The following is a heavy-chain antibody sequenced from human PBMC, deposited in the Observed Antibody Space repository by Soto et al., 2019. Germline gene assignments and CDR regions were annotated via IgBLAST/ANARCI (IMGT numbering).Heavy chain of an antibody. CDR3: AKWDYDSSGYSVFDY. V-gene: IGHV3-23*01. D-gene: IGHD3-22*01. CDR2: ISGSGGST. J-gene: IGHJ4*02. CDR1: GFTFSSYA. Sequence: LRLSCAASGFTFSSYAMSWVRQAPGKGLEWVSAISGSGGSTYYADSLKGRFTISRDNSKNTLYLQMNSLRAEDTAVYYCAKWDYDSSGYSVFDYWGQGTLVTVSS.